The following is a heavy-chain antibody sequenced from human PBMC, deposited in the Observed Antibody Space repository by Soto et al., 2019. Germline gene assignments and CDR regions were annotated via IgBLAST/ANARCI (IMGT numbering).Heavy chain of an antibody. Sequence: GASVKVSCKASGGTFSSYAISWVRQAPGQGLEWMGGIIPIFGTANYAQKFQGRVTITADESTSTAYMELSSLRSEDTAVYYCARGDSGYADDWFDPWGQGTLVTVSS. V-gene: IGHV1-69*13. J-gene: IGHJ5*02. CDR3: ARGDSGYADDWFDP. CDR1: GGTFSSYA. D-gene: IGHD5-12*01. CDR2: IIPIFGTA.